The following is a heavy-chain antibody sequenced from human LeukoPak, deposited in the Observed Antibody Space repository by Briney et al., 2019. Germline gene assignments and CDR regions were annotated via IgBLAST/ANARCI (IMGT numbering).Heavy chain of an antibody. J-gene: IGHJ5*02. V-gene: IGHV1-46*01. CDR3: ARGPRTMIVVAFRGHNWFDP. CDR2: INPSGGST. D-gene: IGHD3-22*01. Sequence: ASVKVSCKASGYTFTSYYMHWVRQAPGQGLEWMGIINPSGGSTSYAQKFQDRVTMTRDTSTSTVYMELSSLRSEDTAVYYCARGPRTMIVVAFRGHNWFDPWGQGTLVTVSS. CDR1: GYTFTSYY.